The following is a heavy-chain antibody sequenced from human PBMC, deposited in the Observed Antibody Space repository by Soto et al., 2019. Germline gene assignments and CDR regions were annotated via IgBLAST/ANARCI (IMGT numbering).Heavy chain of an antibody. CDR3: ARDLLAAGSYALDI. J-gene: IGHJ3*02. CDR1: GYTFTRHY. CDR2: INSSGGHT. V-gene: IGHV1-46*01. D-gene: IGHD6-13*01. Sequence: QMQLVQSGAEVKKPGASVKVSCKASGYTFTRHYIHWVRQAPGQGLEWMGIINSSGGHTYYALKCQGRVALIRDTPTSTVYMELRSMSSDATAVYSCARDLLAAGSYALDIWGQGTRVTVSS.